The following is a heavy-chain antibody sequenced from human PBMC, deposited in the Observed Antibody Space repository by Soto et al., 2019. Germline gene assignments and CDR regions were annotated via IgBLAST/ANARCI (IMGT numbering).Heavy chain of an antibody. Sequence: GGSLRLSCAASGFTFSSYAMSWVRQAPGKGLEWVSAISGSGGSTYYADSVKGRFTICRDNSKNTLYLQMNSLRAEDTAVYYCAKDFRGSSGYYDYWGQGTLVTVSS. CDR1: GFTFSSYA. V-gene: IGHV3-23*01. CDR2: ISGSGGST. J-gene: IGHJ4*02. D-gene: IGHD3-22*01. CDR3: AKDFRGSSGYYDY.